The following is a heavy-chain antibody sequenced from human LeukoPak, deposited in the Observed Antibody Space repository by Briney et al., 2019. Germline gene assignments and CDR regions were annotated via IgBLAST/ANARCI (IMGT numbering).Heavy chain of an antibody. D-gene: IGHD5-24*01. CDR1: GLTFSSYA. J-gene: IGHJ4*02. CDR3: AKSLEIWLQPRETYFDY. CDR2: ISGSGGST. Sequence: GGSLRLSCAASGLTFSSYAMSWVRQAPGKGLEWVSAISGSGGSTYYADSVKGRFTISRDNSKNTLYLQMNSLRAEDTAVYYCAKSLEIWLQPRETYFDYWGQGTLVTVSS. V-gene: IGHV3-23*01.